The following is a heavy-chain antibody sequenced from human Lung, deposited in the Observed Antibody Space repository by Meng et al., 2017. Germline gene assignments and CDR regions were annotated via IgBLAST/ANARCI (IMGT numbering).Heavy chain of an antibody. Sequence: QGEVVESGGGVVQPGRSLRLSCAASGFSFSSYSMHWVRQAPGKGLEWVTLISYDGSNEYYADSVKGRFTISRDNSKNTVYLEMNSLTPEDTAVYYCARTGIVIESRGWFDPWGQGTLVTVSS. CDR2: ISYDGSNE. D-gene: IGHD2/OR15-2a*01. CDR3: ARTGIVIESRGWFDP. CDR1: GFSFSSYS. J-gene: IGHJ5*02. V-gene: IGHV3-30*01.